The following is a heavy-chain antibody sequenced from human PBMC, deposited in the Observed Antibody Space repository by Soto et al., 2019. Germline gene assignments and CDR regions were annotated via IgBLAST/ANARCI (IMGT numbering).Heavy chain of an antibody. V-gene: IGHV3-48*02. CDR2: ISSSSSTI. J-gene: IGHJ5*02. CDR3: AVLHAAWVDA. D-gene: IGHD2-2*01. Sequence: EVQLVESGGGLVQPGGSLRLSCAASGFTFSSYSMNWVRQAPGKGLEWVSYISSSSSTIYYADSVKGRFTISRDNAKNSLYLQMNGLRDEDTSGYYCAVLHAAWVDAWGRGTLVTVSS. CDR1: GFTFSSYS.